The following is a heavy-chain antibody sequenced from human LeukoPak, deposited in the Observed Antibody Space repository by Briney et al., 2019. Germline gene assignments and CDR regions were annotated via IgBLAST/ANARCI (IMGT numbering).Heavy chain of an antibody. CDR2: ISYSGNT. Sequence: PSETLSLTCTVSDGSISRSGYYWGWSRQPPGKGLEWIGTISYSGNTYYNPSLKSRVTISVDTSENQFSLNLNSVTAADTAVYYCARHPRLHDILTGYYVGYSDYWGQGTLVTVSS. D-gene: IGHD3-9*01. J-gene: IGHJ4*02. V-gene: IGHV4-39*01. CDR1: DGSISRSGYY. CDR3: ARHPRLHDILTGYYVGYSDY.